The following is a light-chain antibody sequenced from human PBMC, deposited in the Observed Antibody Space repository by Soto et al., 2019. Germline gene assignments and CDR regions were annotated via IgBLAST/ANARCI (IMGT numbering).Light chain of an antibody. CDR2: GAS. CDR3: QHCGDSPVT. CDR1: QRVSSTY. V-gene: IGKV3-20*01. J-gene: IGKJ5*01. Sequence: DIVLTQSPGTLSLSPGDRATLSCMASQRVSSTYLAWCQQKPGQAPSLLIYGASTRATGIPDRFSGTGSGTDFTLTISRLEPEDFAVYYCQHCGDSPVTFGQGTRLEI.